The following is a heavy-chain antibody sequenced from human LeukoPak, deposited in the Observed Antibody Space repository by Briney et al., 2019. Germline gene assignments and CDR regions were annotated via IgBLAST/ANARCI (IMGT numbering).Heavy chain of an antibody. CDR3: ATDRDNSDWQKRFDS. CDR2: IKPNASEI. J-gene: IGHJ4*02. D-gene: IGHD2-21*02. Sequence: GGSLRLSCAASGFTFSTYCMNCYRQPPGKGWEGGVNIKPNASEINYVESVRGRFTISRDNVKNSLHLQMNSLRAEDTAVYYCATDRDNSDWQKRFDSWGQGTLVTVSS. CDR1: GFTFSTYC. V-gene: IGHV3-7*01.